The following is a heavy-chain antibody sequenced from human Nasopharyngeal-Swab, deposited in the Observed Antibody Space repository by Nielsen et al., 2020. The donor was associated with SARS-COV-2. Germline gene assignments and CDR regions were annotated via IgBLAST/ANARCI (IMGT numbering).Heavy chain of an antibody. CDR3: ARARGAYGDYYYYYTDV. CDR2: TYYRSKWYN. CDR1: GDSVSGSSAA. J-gene: IGHJ6*03. V-gene: IGHV6-1*01. D-gene: IGHD4-17*01. Sequence: SQTLSLTCAISGDSVSGSSAAWNWIRQSPSRGLEWLGRTYYRSKWYNDYAVSVKSRITINPDTSKNQFSLHLNSVTPEDTAVYYCARARGAYGDYYYYYTDVWGKGTTVTVSS.